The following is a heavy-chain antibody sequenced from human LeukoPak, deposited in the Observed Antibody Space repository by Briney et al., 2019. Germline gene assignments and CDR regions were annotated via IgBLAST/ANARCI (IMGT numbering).Heavy chain of an antibody. D-gene: IGHD3-22*01. CDR2: ISFDGSNK. CDR1: GFTFSSYG. CDR3: AKNSGTYDSSGLDY. J-gene: IGHJ4*02. V-gene: IGHV3-30*18. Sequence: PGRSLRLSCAASGFTFSSYGMHWVRQAPGKGLEWVAVISFDGSNKNYADSVKGRFTISRDTSKNTLYLQMNSLRPEDTAVYYCAKNSGTYDSSGLDYWGQGTLVTVSS.